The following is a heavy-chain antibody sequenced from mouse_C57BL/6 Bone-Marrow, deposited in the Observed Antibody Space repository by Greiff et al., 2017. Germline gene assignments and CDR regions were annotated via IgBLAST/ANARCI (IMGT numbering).Heavy chain of an antibody. D-gene: IGHD2-1*01. Sequence: VQLQQSGAELVRPGASVKLSCTASGFNIKDDYMPWVKQRPEQGLEWIGWIDPENGDTEYASKFQGKATITADTSSNTAYLQLSSLTSEDTAVYYCTTGGNYGGNYFDYWGQGTTLTVSS. CDR2: IDPENGDT. J-gene: IGHJ2*01. CDR1: GFNIKDDY. V-gene: IGHV14-4*01. CDR3: TTGGNYGGNYFDY.